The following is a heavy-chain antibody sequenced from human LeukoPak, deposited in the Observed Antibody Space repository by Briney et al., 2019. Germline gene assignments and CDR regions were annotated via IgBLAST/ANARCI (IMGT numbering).Heavy chain of an antibody. Sequence: ASVKVSCKVSGYTLTELSMHWVRQAPGKGLEWMGGFDPEDGEAIYAQKFQGRVTMTEDTSTDTAYMELSSLRSEDTAVYYCATNPFDNKSYGRFDYWGQGTLVTVSS. CDR3: ATNPFDNKSYGRFDY. V-gene: IGHV1-24*01. CDR1: GYTLTELS. J-gene: IGHJ4*02. CDR2: FDPEDGEA. D-gene: IGHD3-10*01.